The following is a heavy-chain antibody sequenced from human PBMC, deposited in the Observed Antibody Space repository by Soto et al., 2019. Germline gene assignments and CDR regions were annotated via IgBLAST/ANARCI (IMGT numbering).Heavy chain of an antibody. D-gene: IGHD4-17*01. V-gene: IGHV2-70*04. CDR2: IDWDDDK. CDR1: GFSLSSKGMR. Sequence: ESGPTLVNPTQPLTLTCTFSGFSLSSKGMRVSWIRQPPGKALEWLARIDWDDDKFYSPSLRTRLTISKDTSKNQVVLTMTNVDPKDTATYYCARSPGGFTVATYFFDYWGQGTLVTVSS. J-gene: IGHJ4*02. CDR3: ARSPGGFTVATYFFDY.